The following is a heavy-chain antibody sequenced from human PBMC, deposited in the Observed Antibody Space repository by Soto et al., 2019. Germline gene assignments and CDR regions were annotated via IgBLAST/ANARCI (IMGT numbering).Heavy chain of an antibody. Sequence: SDTPSLTCTVSGAALNSGNYYWSWNRQVPGKGLEWIGHIYVTGAVDYNPSLRDRITISQDTSERQFSLNLRLVTAADTAVYYCARLRIATNNYKWFDPWGQGTLVTVSS. CDR3: ARLRIATNNYKWFDP. CDR2: IYVTGAV. V-gene: IGHV4-31*03. CDR1: GAALNSGNYY. D-gene: IGHD2-21*01. J-gene: IGHJ5*02.